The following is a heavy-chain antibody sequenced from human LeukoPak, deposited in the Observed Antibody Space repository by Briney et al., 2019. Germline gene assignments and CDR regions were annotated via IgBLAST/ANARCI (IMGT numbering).Heavy chain of an antibody. V-gene: IGHV3-30*04. CDR1: GFTFSSYV. D-gene: IGHD4-17*01. Sequence: GGSLRLSCAASGFTFSSYVMHWVRQAPGKGLEWVAGISYDGKDKYYADSVKGRFTISRDNAKNTLYLQMNNLRAEDTAVYYCVREDYGDYVFDYWGQGTLVTVSS. CDR3: VREDYGDYVFDY. J-gene: IGHJ4*02. CDR2: ISYDGKDK.